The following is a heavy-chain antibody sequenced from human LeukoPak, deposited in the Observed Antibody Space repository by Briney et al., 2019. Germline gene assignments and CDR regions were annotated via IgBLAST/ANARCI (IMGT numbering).Heavy chain of an antibody. CDR3: ARDLYGSGSYFSH. CDR1: GGSISSGGYY. D-gene: IGHD3-10*01. CDR2: IYYSGST. Sequence: LQTLSLTCTVSGGSISSGGYYWSWIRQHPGKGLEWIGYIYYSGSTYYNPSLKSRVTISVDTSKNQFSLKLSSVTAADTAVYYCARDLYGSGSYFSHWGQGTLVTVSS. J-gene: IGHJ4*02. V-gene: IGHV4-31*03.